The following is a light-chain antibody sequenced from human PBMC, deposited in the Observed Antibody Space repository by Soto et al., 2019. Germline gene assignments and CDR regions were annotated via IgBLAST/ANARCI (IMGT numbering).Light chain of an antibody. CDR2: DAS. CDR1: QSIDGW. Sequence: DIHMSQSPSTLSASLLYRVTITCRTSQSIDGWLAWYQQKPGKAPKLLIYDASTLQRGVPSRFSGSGSGTEFTLTISTLQPDDYATYYCQQYKSLPAFGGGTKVDIK. V-gene: IGKV1-5*01. CDR3: QQYKSLPA. J-gene: IGKJ4*01.